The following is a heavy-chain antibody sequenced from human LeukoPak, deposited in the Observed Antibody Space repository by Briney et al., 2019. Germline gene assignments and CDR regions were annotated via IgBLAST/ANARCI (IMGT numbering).Heavy chain of an antibody. Sequence: VASVKVSCKASGYTFTGYYMHWVRQAPGQGLEWMGWINPNGGGTNYAQKFQGRVTMTTDTSISTAYMELGGLRYDDTAVHYCARVSSSGDYYDNWGQGTLVTVSS. D-gene: IGHD3-10*01. CDR3: ARVSSSGDYYDN. CDR1: GYTFTGYY. CDR2: INPNGGGT. V-gene: IGHV1-2*02. J-gene: IGHJ4*02.